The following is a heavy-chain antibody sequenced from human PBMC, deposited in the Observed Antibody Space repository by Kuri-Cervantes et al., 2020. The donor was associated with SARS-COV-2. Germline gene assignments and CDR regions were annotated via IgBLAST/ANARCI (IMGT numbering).Heavy chain of an antibody. CDR1: GFTFSSYG. CDR2: ISYDGSNK. CDR3: AKDAQPQIVLRFLEWLFRSPFDP. D-gene: IGHD3-3*01. V-gene: IGHV3-30*18. Sequence: SCAASGFTFSSYGMHWVRQAPGKGLEWVAVISYDGSNKYYADSVKGRFTISRDNSKNTLYLQMNSLRAEDTAVYYCAKDAQPQIVLRFLEWLFRSPFDPWGQGTLVTVSS. J-gene: IGHJ5*02.